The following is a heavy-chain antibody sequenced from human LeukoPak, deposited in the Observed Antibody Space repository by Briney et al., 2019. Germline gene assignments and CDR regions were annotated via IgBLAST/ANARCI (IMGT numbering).Heavy chain of an antibody. Sequence: PSQTLSLTCAVSGGSISSGGYSWSWIRQPPGKGLEWIGYIYHSGSTYYNPSLKSRVTISVDRSKNQFSLKLSSVTAADTAVYYCARAPHRGRIGYWGQGTLVTVSS. CDR2: IYHSGST. D-gene: IGHD2-21*01. CDR1: GGSISSGGYS. CDR3: ARAPHRGRIGY. J-gene: IGHJ4*02. V-gene: IGHV4-30-2*01.